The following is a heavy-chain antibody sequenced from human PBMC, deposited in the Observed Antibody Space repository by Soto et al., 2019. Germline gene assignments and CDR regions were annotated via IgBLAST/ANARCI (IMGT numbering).Heavy chain of an antibody. CDR3: AKDRHYDSSDYYDY. V-gene: IGHV3-23*01. J-gene: IGHJ4*02. CDR2: ISGSGGST. D-gene: IGHD3-22*01. CDR1: GFPFSTYA. Sequence: PGGCLRLSCAASGFPFSTYAMSWVSQAPGKGLEWVSAISGSGGSTYYADSVKGRFTISRDNSKNTLYLQMNSLRVEDTAVYYSAKDRHYDSSDYYDYWGQGTLVTVSS.